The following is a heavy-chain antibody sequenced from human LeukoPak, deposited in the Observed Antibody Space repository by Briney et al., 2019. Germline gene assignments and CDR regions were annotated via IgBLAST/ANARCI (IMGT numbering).Heavy chain of an antibody. Sequence: PSETLSLTCTVSGGSISSHYWSWIRQPPGKGLEWIGEINHSGSTNYNPSLKSRVTISVDTSKNQFSLKLSSVTAADTAVYYCARGLPSRDVVVPAATFDYWGQGTLVTVSS. D-gene: IGHD2-2*01. V-gene: IGHV4-34*01. CDR2: INHSGST. J-gene: IGHJ4*02. CDR1: GGSISSHY. CDR3: ARGLPSRDVVVPAATFDY.